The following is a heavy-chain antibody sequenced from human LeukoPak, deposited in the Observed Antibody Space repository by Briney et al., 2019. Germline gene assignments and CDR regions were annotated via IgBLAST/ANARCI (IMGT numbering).Heavy chain of an antibody. J-gene: IGHJ3*02. CDR3: ARDPARVMMVNAFDI. D-gene: IGHD3-16*01. V-gene: IGHV4-39*02. Sequence: PSETLSLTCTVSGGSISSSSYYWGWIRQPPGKGLEWIGSIYYSGSTYYNPSLKSRVTISVDTSKNQFSLKLSSVTAADTAVYYCARDPARVMMVNAFDIWGQGTMVTVSS. CDR2: IYYSGST. CDR1: GGSISSSSYY.